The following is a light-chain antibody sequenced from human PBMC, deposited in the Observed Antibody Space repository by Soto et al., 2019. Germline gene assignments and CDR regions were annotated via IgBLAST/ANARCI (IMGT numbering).Light chain of an antibody. V-gene: IGLV2-14*03. CDR1: NNDIGGHTY. Sequence: QSVLTQPPSASGSPGQSVTISCTGSNNDIGGHTYVSWYQQLPGKAPKLIIYEVSNRPSGVSNRFSGSKSGNTASLTISGLQPEDEADYYCSSYTTSSTVVFGTGTKVTVL. CDR2: EVS. J-gene: IGLJ1*01. CDR3: SSYTTSSTVV.